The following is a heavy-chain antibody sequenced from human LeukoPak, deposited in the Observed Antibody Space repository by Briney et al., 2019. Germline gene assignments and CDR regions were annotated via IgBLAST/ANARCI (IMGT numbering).Heavy chain of an antibody. CDR2: ISASGYST. J-gene: IGHJ4*02. CDR3: AKCDGYYYDSSGYYADY. V-gene: IGHV3-23*01. CDR1: GFTFSSYA. D-gene: IGHD3-22*01. Sequence: GGSLRLSCAASGFTFSSYAMSWVRQAPGKGLEWVSAISASGYSTYYADSVKGRFTISRDNSKNTLYLQMNSLRAEDTAVYYCAKCDGYYYDSSGYYADYWGQGTLVTVSS.